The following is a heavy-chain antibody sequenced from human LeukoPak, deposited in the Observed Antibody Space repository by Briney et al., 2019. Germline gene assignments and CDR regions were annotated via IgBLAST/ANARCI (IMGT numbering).Heavy chain of an antibody. CDR3: ARDLGYSSSSDWFDP. CDR2: ISTYNGNT. Sequence: GASVKLSCKASGYTFTSYGISWVRQAPGQGLEWMGWISTYNGNTNYAQDLQGRVTMTTDTSTNTAYMELRSLRSDDTAVYYCARDLGYSSSSDWFDPWGQGTLVTVSS. J-gene: IGHJ5*02. D-gene: IGHD6-13*01. V-gene: IGHV1-18*01. CDR1: GYTFTSYG.